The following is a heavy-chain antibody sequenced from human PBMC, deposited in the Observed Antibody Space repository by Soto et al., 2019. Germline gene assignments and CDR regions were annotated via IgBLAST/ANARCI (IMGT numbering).Heavy chain of an antibody. J-gene: IGHJ3*02. CDR3: ARTYECAKSDCYRAFDI. D-gene: IGHD2-21*02. CDR2: TSSDGTDN. Sequence: QVQLVESGGGVILPGGPLRLSGAASGFTFISYAMHWFRQAPGTGPEGVAPTSSDGTDNVYADSVSGRFTISRDNSKNTLYLQMNSLRSEDAAVYYCARTYECAKSDCYRAFDIWGQGTMVTVSS. V-gene: IGHV3-30*04. CDR1: GFTFISYA.